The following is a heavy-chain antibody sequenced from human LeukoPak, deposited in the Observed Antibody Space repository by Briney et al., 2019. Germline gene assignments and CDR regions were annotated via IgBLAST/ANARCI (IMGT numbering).Heavy chain of an antibody. V-gene: IGHV4-39*07. CDR2: IYYSGST. Sequence: SETLSLTCTVSGGSISSSSYYWGWIRQPPGKGLEWIGSIYYSGSTYYNPSLKSRVTISVDTSKNQFSLKLTSVTAADTAVYYCARDYYDSSGSVNWFDPWGQGTLVTVSS. CDR1: GGSISSSSYY. D-gene: IGHD3-22*01. CDR3: ARDYYDSSGSVNWFDP. J-gene: IGHJ5*02.